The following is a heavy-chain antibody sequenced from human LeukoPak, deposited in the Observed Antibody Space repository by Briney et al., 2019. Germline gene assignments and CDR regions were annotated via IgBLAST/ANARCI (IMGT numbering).Heavy chain of an antibody. D-gene: IGHD6-19*01. J-gene: IGHJ4*02. CDR3: ARMTSSGWYAAGYYFDY. Sequence: ASVKVSCKASGYTFTSNYMHWVRQAPGQGPEWMGVISPSGGSTTYAQKFQGRVTLTRDMSTSTDYLELSSLRSEDTAVYYCARMTSSGWYAAGYYFDYWGQGTLVTVSS. V-gene: IGHV1-46*01. CDR1: GYTFTSNY. CDR2: ISPSGGST.